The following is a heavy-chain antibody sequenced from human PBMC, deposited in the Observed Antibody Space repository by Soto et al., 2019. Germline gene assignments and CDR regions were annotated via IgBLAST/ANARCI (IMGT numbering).Heavy chain of an antibody. V-gene: IGHV1-69*06. CDR3: ARYCSGGSCYGLPNYYYYYGMDV. CDR2: IIPIFGTA. J-gene: IGHJ6*02. D-gene: IGHD2-15*01. CDR1: GGTFSSYA. Sequence: SVKVSCKASGGTFSSYAIRWVRQAPGQGLEWMGGIIPIFGTANYAQKFQGRVTITADKSTSTAYVVLSSLRSEDTAVYYCARYCSGGSCYGLPNYYYYYGMDVWGQGTTVTVSS.